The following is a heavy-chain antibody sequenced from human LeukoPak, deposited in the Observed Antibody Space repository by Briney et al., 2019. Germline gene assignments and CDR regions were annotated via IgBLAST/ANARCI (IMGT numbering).Heavy chain of an antibody. Sequence: GGSLRLSCAASGFTFSSYWMSWVRQAPGKGLEWVANIKQDGSEKYYVDSVKGRFTVSRDNAKNSLYLQMNSLRAEDTAVYYCARTSSSWELEPAPIDYWGQGTLVTVSS. J-gene: IGHJ4*02. D-gene: IGHD1-26*01. V-gene: IGHV3-7*01. CDR3: ARTSSSWELEPAPIDY. CDR1: GFTFSSYW. CDR2: IKQDGSEK.